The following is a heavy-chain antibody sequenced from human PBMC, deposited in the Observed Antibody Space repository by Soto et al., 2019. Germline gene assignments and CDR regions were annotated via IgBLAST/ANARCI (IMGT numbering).Heavy chain of an antibody. D-gene: IGHD2-21*02. Sequence: QVQLVESGEGVVQPGRSLRLSCAASGFTFSSYGMHWVRQAPGKGLEWVAVIWYDGSNKYYADSVKGRFTISRDNSKNTLYLQMNSLRAEDTAVYYCARIMCGGDCYDFDYWGQGTLVTVSS. V-gene: IGHV3-33*01. CDR1: GFTFSSYG. CDR3: ARIMCGGDCYDFDY. J-gene: IGHJ4*02. CDR2: IWYDGSNK.